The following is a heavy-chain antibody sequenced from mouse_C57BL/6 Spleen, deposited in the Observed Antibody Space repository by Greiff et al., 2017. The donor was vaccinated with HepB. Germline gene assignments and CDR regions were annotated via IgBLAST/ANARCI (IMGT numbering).Heavy chain of an antibody. CDR1: GFTFSDFY. CDR3: ARDGGTGTILFAY. Sequence: EVKLMESGGGLVQSGRSLRLSCATSGFTFSDFYMEWVRQAPGKGLEWIAASRNKANDYTTEYSASVKGRFIVSRDTSQSILYLQMNALRAEDTAIYYCARDGGTGTILFAYWGQGTLVTVSA. CDR2: SRNKANDYTT. V-gene: IGHV7-1*01. D-gene: IGHD4-1*01. J-gene: IGHJ3*01.